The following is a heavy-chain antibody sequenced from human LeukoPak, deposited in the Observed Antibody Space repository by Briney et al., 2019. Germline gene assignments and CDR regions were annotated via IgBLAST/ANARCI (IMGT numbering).Heavy chain of an antibody. V-gene: IGHV1-18*01. J-gene: IGHJ4*02. CDR2: ISAYNGYT. CDR1: GYTFTTYD. D-gene: IGHD1/OR15-1a*01. CDR3: ARVGTGTRSFDS. Sequence: ASVKVFCKTSGYTFTTYDINWVRQAAGQGLEWMGRISAYNGYTNYGQKFQGRVTMTTDTSTSTAYMELRSLRSDDTAVYYCARVGTGTRSFDSWGQGTLVTVSS.